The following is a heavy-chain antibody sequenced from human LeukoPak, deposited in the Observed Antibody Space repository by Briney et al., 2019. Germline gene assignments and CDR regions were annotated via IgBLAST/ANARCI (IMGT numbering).Heavy chain of an antibody. CDR3: ARGLRMVRGVYIP. CDR1: GYTFTSYA. D-gene: IGHD3-10*01. Sequence: GASVKVSCKASGYTFTSYAMHWVRQAPGQRLEWMGWINAGNGNTKYSQKFQGRVTITRDTSASTAYMELSSLRSEDTAVYYCARGLRMVRGVYIPWGQGTLVTVSS. J-gene: IGHJ5*02. V-gene: IGHV1-3*01. CDR2: INAGNGNT.